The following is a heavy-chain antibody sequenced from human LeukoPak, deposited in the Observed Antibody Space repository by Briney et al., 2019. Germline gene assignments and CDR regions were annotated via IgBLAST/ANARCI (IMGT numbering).Heavy chain of an antibody. CDR2: ISGNGGAT. Sequence: GGSLRLSCAASGFTFRNYAMSWVRQAPGKGLEWVSSISGNGGATYYTDSVTGRFTISRDNSKDTLSLQMNSLRVDDTAIYYGGKGWGCFGKFFDRWGQGTLVTVSS. CDR3: GKGWGCFGKFFDR. CDR1: GFTFRNYA. V-gene: IGHV3-23*01. J-gene: IGHJ5*02. D-gene: IGHD3-16*01.